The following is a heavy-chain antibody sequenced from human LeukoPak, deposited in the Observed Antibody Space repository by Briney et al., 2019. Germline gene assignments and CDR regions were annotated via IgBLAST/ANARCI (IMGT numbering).Heavy chain of an antibody. CDR2: ISSSSSYI. J-gene: IGHJ6*04. D-gene: IGHD5-12*01. V-gene: IGHV3-21*01. CDR3: ARDLEGSGYDPGHYGMDV. CDR1: GFTFSSYS. Sequence: GGSLRLSCAASGFTFSSYSMNWVRQAPGKGLEWVSSISSSSSYIYYADSVKGRFTISRDNAKNSPYLQMNSLRAEDTAVYYCARDLEGSGYDPGHYGMDVWGKGTTVTVSS.